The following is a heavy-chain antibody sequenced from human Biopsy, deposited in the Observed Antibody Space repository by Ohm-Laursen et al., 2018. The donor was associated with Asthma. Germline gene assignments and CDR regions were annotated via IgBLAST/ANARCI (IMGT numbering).Heavy chain of an antibody. CDR1: GGSMSSSSYY. CDR2: ISYTGSA. Sequence: SDTLSLTWTASGGSMSSSSYYWGWILQPPGKGLEWMGSISYTGSAYHNPSLKSRVTISVDTSKNHFSLKLSSVTAADTAVYYCARHWDWGSFFDYWGQGTPVTVSS. J-gene: IGHJ4*02. CDR3: ARHWDWGSFFDY. V-gene: IGHV4-39*01. D-gene: IGHD7-27*01.